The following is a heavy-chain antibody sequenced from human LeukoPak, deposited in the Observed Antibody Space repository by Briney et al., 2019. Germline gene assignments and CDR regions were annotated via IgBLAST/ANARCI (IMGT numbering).Heavy chain of an antibody. Sequence: GGSLRLACAASGFTVSSNYMSWVRQAPGKGLEWVSVIYSDGSTYYADSVEGRFTISRDNSKNTLYLQMNSLRAEDTAVYYCAREPTYYYDSSGYHFDYWGQGTLVTVSS. V-gene: IGHV3-66*01. J-gene: IGHJ4*02. CDR1: GFTVSSNY. CDR3: AREPTYYYDSSGYHFDY. CDR2: IYSDGST. D-gene: IGHD3-22*01.